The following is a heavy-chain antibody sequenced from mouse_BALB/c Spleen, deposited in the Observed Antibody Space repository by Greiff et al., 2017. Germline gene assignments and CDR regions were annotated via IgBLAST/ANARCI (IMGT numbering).Heavy chain of an antibody. CDR1: GYSFTSYW. Sequence: QVQLKQSGPQLVRPGASVKISCKASGYSFTSYWMHWVKQRPGQGLEWIGMIDPSDSETRLNQKFKDKATLTVDKSSSTAYMQLSSPTSEDSAVYDCARREDSSYYAMDYWGQGTSVTVSS. D-gene: IGHD1-3*01. V-gene: IGHV1S126*01. CDR3: ARREDSSYYAMDY. CDR2: IDPSDSET. J-gene: IGHJ4*01.